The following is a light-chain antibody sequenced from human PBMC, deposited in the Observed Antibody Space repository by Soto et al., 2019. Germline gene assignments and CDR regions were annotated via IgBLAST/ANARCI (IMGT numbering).Light chain of an antibody. CDR1: QSVSSTF. CDR2: GAS. Sequence: EIVLTQSPGTLSLSPGERATLSCRASQSVSSTFLAWYQQKPGQAPRLLIYGASSRATGIPDRFSGSGSGTNFTLTISRLEPEDFSVYYCQQYSNSPPITCGQGTRLEIK. V-gene: IGKV3-20*01. CDR3: QQYSNSPPIT. J-gene: IGKJ5*01.